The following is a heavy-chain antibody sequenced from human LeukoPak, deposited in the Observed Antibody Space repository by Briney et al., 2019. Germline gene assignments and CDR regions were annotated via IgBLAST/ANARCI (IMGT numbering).Heavy chain of an antibody. J-gene: IGHJ4*02. D-gene: IGHD6-19*01. CDR3: AEGVHSSGWWGTPPRDYLDY. CDR2: IWYDGINK. Sequence: QSGGSLRLSCAVSGFTISTFGTHWVRQAPGKGLEWVANIWYDGINKYYADSVKGRFTISRDNSKNTLYLQMNSLTVEDTAVYYCAEGVHSSGWWGTPPRDYLDYWGQGTLVTVSS. V-gene: IGHV3-33*06. CDR1: GFTISTFG.